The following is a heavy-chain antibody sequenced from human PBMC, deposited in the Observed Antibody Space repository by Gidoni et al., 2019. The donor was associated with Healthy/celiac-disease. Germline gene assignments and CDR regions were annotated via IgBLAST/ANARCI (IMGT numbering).Heavy chain of an antibody. Sequence: EVQLVESGGGVVRPGGSLRLYCEASGFTFDDYGMSWVRQAPGKGLEWVSGINWNGGSTGYADSVKGRFTISRDNAKNSLYLQMNSLRAEDTALYYCARGGYDFWSGDAFDIWGQGTMVTVSS. J-gene: IGHJ3*02. D-gene: IGHD3-3*01. V-gene: IGHV3-20*04. CDR2: INWNGGST. CDR3: ARGGYDFWSGDAFDI. CDR1: GFTFDDYG.